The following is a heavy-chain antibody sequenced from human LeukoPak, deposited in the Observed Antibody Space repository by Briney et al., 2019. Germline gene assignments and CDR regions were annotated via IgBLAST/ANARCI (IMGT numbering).Heavy chain of an antibody. CDR3: ATLTVASSFDY. J-gene: IGHJ4*02. V-gene: IGHV3-48*03. CDR1: GFDLWRYA. Sequence: GGSLRLSCAASGFDLWRYAMSWVRQAPGKGLEWVSYISSSGGTRYYADSVKGRFTISRDNAKNSLYLQMNSLRAEDTAVYYCATLTVASSFDYWGQGTLVTVSS. D-gene: IGHD6-19*01. CDR2: ISSSGGTR.